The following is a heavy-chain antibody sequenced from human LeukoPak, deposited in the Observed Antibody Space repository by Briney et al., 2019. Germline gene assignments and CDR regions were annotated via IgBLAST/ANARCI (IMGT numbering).Heavy chain of an antibody. Sequence: PSETLSLTCTVSGASISSDYWNWIRQPPGKGLEWIGYIYYSGSTNYNPSLKSRVTISVDTSKNQFSLKLSSVTAADTAVYYCARGGYSSGWYDAFDIWGQGTMVTVSS. CDR2: IYYSGST. CDR3: ARGGYSSGWYDAFDI. J-gene: IGHJ3*02. V-gene: IGHV4-59*01. CDR1: GASISSDY. D-gene: IGHD6-19*01.